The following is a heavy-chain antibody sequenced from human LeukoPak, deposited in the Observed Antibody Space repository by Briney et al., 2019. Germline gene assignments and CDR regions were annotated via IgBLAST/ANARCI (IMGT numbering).Heavy chain of an antibody. CDR3: TRAREVGESHDAFYI. V-gene: IGHV3-49*04. CDR2: IRSKAYGGTT. D-gene: IGHD3-10*01. CDR1: GFTFGDYA. Sequence: GGSLRLSCTASGFTFGDYAMSWVRQAPGKGLECVGFIRSKAYGGTTEYAASVKGRFTISRDDSKSIAYLQMNGLKTEDTGVYYCTRAREVGESHDAFYIWGQGTKVTVSS. J-gene: IGHJ3*02.